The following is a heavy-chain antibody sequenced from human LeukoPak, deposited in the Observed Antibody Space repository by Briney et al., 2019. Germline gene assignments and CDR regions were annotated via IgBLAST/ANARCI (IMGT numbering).Heavy chain of an antibody. D-gene: IGHD3-10*01. J-gene: IGHJ5*02. CDR1: GYTFTSYD. V-gene: IGHV1-8*01. CDR2: MNPNSGNT. Sequence: ASVKVSCKASGYTFTSYDINWVRQATEQGLEWMGWMNPNSGNTGYAQKFQGRVTMTRNTSISTAYMELSSLRSEDTAVYYCARGGTMVRGVIIRYWFDPWGQGTLVIVSS. CDR3: ARGGTMVRGVIIRYWFDP.